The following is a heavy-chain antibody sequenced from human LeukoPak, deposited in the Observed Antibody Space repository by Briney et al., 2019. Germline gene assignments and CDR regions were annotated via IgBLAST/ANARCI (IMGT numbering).Heavy chain of an antibody. J-gene: IGHJ5*02. Sequence: ASVKVSCKVSGYTLTELSMHWVRQAPGKGLEWMGGFDPEDGETTYAQKFQGRVTMTRDMSTRTLYMELSSLRSEDTAFYYCARVGDYSPRRWFDPWGQGTLVTVSS. V-gene: IGHV1-24*01. CDR3: ARVGDYSPRRWFDP. CDR1: GYTLTELS. CDR2: FDPEDGET. D-gene: IGHD4-11*01.